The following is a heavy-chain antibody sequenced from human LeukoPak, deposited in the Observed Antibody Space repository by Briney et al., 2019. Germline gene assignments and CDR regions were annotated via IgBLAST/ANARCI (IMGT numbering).Heavy chain of an antibody. V-gene: IGHV3-23*01. CDR3: ARDLWGWSESYYYYYMDV. CDR2: ISGSGSGGST. D-gene: IGHD2-21*01. J-gene: IGHJ6*03. Sequence: PGGSLRLSCAASGFTFSSSAMSWVRQAPGKGLEWVSSISGSGSGGSTYYADSVKGRFTISRDNAKNSLYLQMNSLRAEDTAVYYCARDLWGWSESYYYYYMDVWGKGTTVTVSS. CDR1: GFTFSSSA.